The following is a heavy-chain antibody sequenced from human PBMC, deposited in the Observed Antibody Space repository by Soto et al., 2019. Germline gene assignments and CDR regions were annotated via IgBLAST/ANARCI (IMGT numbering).Heavy chain of an antibody. CDR3: AKTMGRSSSWYYYGIDV. CDR1: GFTFSSYG. CDR2: ISYDGSNK. D-gene: IGHD6-13*01. Sequence: GESLKISCTASGFTFSSYGMHWVRQAPGKGLEWVAVISYDGSNKYYADSVKGRFTISRDNSKNTLYLQMNSLRAEDTAVYYCAKTMGRSSSWYYYGIDVRGQGTTVTGSS. J-gene: IGHJ6*02. V-gene: IGHV3-30*18.